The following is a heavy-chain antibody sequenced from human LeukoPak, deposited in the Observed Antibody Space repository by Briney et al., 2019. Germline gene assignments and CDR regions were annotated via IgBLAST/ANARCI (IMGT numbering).Heavy chain of an antibody. J-gene: IGHJ4*02. CDR3: AREMYDSAGYRVSYFDY. D-gene: IGHD3-22*01. Sequence: PSETLSLTCTVSGGSISRSTYYWGWIRQPPGKGLEWIGSMYYSGNTYYNPSLKSRVTISVDTSKNQFFLKLSSVTAADTAVYYCAREMYDSAGYRVSYFDYWGQGILVTVSS. CDR1: GGSISRSTYY. CDR2: MYYSGNT. V-gene: IGHV4-39*07.